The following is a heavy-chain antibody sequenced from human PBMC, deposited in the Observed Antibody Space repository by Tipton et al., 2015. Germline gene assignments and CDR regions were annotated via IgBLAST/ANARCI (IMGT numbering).Heavy chain of an antibody. V-gene: IGHV3-53*01. J-gene: IGHJ4*02. D-gene: IGHD4-17*01. CDR2: IYSGGST. Sequence: SLRLSCAASGFTFSDYYMSWVRQAPGKGLEWVSVIYSGGSTYYADSVKGRFTISRDNSRNTLYLQMNSLRAEDTAVYYCARDRYGDSGFDYWGQGTLVTVSS. CDR3: ARDRYGDSGFDY. CDR1: GFTFSDYY.